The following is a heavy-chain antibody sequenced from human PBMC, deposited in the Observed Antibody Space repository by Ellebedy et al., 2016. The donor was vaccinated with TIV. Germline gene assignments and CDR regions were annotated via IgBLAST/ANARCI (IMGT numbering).Heavy chain of an antibody. Sequence: GGSLRLXCAASGFTFSSYGMHWVRQAPGKWLEWVAVIWYDGSNKYYADSVKGRFTISRDNSKNTLYLQMNSLRAEDTAVYYCAREPMVRGVIRRGYAMDVWGQGTTVTVSS. CDR2: IWYDGSNK. D-gene: IGHD3-10*01. CDR3: AREPMVRGVIRRGYAMDV. J-gene: IGHJ6*02. CDR1: GFTFSSYG. V-gene: IGHV3-33*01.